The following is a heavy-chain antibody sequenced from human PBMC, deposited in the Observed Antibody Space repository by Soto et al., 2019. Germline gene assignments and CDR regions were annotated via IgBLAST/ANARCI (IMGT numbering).Heavy chain of an antibody. D-gene: IGHD3-22*01. V-gene: IGHV1-3*05. Sequence: QVQLVQSGAEEKKPGASVKVSCKASGYTFTSYAMHWVRQAPGQWLEWMGWINAGNGNTKYSQKFQGRVTITRDTXXSXAXXELSSLRSEDTAVYYCARIRQRNYYDSSGDDAFDIWGQGTMVTVSS. CDR2: INAGNGNT. CDR1: GYTFTSYA. CDR3: ARIRQRNYYDSSGDDAFDI. J-gene: IGHJ3*02.